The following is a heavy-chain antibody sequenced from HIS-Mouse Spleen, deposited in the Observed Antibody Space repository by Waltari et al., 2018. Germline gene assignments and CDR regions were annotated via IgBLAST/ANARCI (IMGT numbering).Heavy chain of an antibody. Sequence: QVQLVESGGGVVQPGRSLRLSCAASGFTFSSYAMHWVRQAPGTGLEWVAVISYDGSNKYYADSVKGRFTISRDNSKNTLYLQMNSLRAEDTAVYYCARVTGGGYWGQGTLVTVSS. D-gene: IGHD3-10*01. J-gene: IGHJ4*02. V-gene: IGHV3-30-3*01. CDR1: GFTFSSYA. CDR3: ARVTGGGY. CDR2: ISYDGSNK.